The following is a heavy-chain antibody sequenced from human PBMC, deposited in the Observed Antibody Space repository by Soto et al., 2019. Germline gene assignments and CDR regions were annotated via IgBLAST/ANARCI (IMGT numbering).Heavy chain of an antibody. CDR1: GGSISSGDYY. CDR2: IYYSGST. J-gene: IGHJ4*02. Sequence: SETLSLTCTVSGGSISSGDYYWSWIRQPPGKGLEWIGSIYYSGSTYYNPSLKSRVTISVDTSKNQFSLKLSSVTAADTAVYYCMLGSGWKDFDYWGQGTLVTVSS. D-gene: IGHD3-22*01. V-gene: IGHV4-30-4*01. CDR3: MLGSGWKDFDY.